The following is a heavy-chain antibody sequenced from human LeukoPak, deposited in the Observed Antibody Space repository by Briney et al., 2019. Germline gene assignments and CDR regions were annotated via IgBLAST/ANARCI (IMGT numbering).Heavy chain of an antibody. CDR2: IYYSGST. D-gene: IGHD3-9*01. J-gene: IGHJ5*02. CDR1: GGSISTSNYY. Sequence: SETLSLTCTVSGGSISTSNYYWGWIRQPPGKGLEWIGSIYYSGSTYYNPSLRSRVSISVHTSKNQFSLKLTSVTAADTAVYYCARARLLRYYDWLLYHSNWFDPWGQGTLVTVSS. CDR3: ARARLLRYYDWLLYHSNWFDP. V-gene: IGHV4-39*01.